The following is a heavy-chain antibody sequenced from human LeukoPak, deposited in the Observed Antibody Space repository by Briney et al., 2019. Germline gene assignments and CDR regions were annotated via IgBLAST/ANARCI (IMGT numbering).Heavy chain of an antibody. Sequence: GASVKVSCKTSGYTFTNYAMNWVRQAPGQGLEWMGWINTNTGNPTYAQGFTGRFVFSLDTSVSTAYLQISSLKAEDTVVYYCARVRLDSGYRYGLGYWGQGTLVTVFS. CDR2: INTNTGNP. V-gene: IGHV7-4-1*02. CDR3: ARVRLDSGYRYGLGY. CDR1: GYTFTNYA. D-gene: IGHD5-18*01. J-gene: IGHJ4*02.